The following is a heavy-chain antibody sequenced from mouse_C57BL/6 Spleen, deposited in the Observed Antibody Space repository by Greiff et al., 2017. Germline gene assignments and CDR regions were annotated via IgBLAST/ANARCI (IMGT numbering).Heavy chain of an antibody. V-gene: IGHV1-75*01. D-gene: IGHD1-1*01. CDR1: GYTFTDYY. Sequence: VQLQQSGPELVKPGASVKISCKASGYTFTDYYINWVKQRPGQGLEWIGWIFPGSGSTYSNEKFKGKATLTVDQTSSTAYMLLSSLTSEDSAVYFCARSAGGGDYYGSRYYAMDYWGQGTSVTVSS. CDR3: ARSAGGGDYYGSRYYAMDY. CDR2: IFPGSGST. J-gene: IGHJ4*01.